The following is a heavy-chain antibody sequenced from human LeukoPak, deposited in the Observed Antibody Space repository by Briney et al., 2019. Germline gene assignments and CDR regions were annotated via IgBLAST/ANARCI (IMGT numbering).Heavy chain of an antibody. J-gene: IGHJ3*02. CDR2: IIPIFGTA. CDR3: ARETHFEYVDTGVEAFDI. D-gene: IGHD5-18*01. Sequence: RASVKVSCKASGGTFSSYAISWVRQAPGQGLEWMGGIIPIFGTANYAQKFQGRVTITADESTSTAYMELSSLRSEDTAVYYCARETHFEYVDTGVEAFDIWGQGTMVTVSS. CDR1: GGTFSSYA. V-gene: IGHV1-69*13.